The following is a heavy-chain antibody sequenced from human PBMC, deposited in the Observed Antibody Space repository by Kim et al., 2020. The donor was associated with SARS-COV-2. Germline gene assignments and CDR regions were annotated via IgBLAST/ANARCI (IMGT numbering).Heavy chain of an antibody. V-gene: IGHV3-9*01. J-gene: IGHJ6*04. Sequence: GGSLRLSCAASGFTFNAYAMDWVRQAPGKGLEWVSCITWNGGSKDYADSVKGRFTISRYNAKNSLYLQMNSLRTEDTAVYYCAGGSDYGMDVGGKGNTVTVSS. CDR2: ITWNGGSK. CDR1: GFTFNAYA. CDR3: AGGSDYGMDV.